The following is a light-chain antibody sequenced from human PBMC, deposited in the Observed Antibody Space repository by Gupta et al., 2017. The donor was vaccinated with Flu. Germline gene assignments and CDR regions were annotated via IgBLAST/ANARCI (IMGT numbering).Light chain of an antibody. CDR3: PQRGTSPRT. V-gene: IGKV3-20*01. CDR2: GAS. J-gene: IGKJ4*01. Sequence: SSPPGETTLPCCAGQSVVDSYVAWFQLKPGQAPRRRSYGASSRTTGIPDRGRGSGSGTDFTLTIRALEPEDFAVYYCPQRGTSPRTFGGGTKVEIK. CDR1: QSVVDSY.